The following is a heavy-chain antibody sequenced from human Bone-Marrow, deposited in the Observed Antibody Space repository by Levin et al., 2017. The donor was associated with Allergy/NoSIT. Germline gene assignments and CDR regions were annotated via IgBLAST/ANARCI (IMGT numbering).Heavy chain of an antibody. Sequence: GESLKISCKASGFTWYDYHIHWLRQAPGQGLEWMGRINPNSGATTYGQKYQGRVTMTKDSSVTTAYVELSSLRSDDTAVYYCFVQGVIGDFDLWGQGTKVIVSS. J-gene: IGHJ3*01. CDR1: GFTWYDYH. V-gene: IGHV1-2*06. CDR2: INPNSGAT. D-gene: IGHD3-10*01. CDR3: FVQGVIGDFDL.